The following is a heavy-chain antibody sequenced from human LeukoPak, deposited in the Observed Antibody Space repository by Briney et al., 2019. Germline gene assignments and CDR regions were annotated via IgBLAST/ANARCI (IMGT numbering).Heavy chain of an antibody. CDR3: ARGQRVVTSYYFDY. V-gene: IGHV4-34*01. J-gene: IGHJ4*02. D-gene: IGHD4-23*01. CDR1: SGSFSGYY. CDR2: INHSGST. Sequence: SETLSLTCAVYSGSFSGYYWSWIRQPPGKGLEWIGEINHSGSTNYNPSLKSRVTISVDTSKNQFSLKLSSVTAADTAVYYCARGQRVVTSYYFDYWGQGTLVTVSS.